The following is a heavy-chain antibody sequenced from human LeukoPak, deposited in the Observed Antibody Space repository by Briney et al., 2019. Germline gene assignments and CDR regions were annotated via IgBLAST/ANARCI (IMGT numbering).Heavy chain of an antibody. V-gene: IGHV1-2*02. Sequence: ASVKVSCKASGYTFTGYYMHWVRQAPGPGLEWMGWINPNSGGTNYAQKFQGRVTMTRDTSISTAYMELSRLRSDDTAVYYCARVTDFWSGYSAGYWGQGTLVTVSS. J-gene: IGHJ4*02. CDR2: INPNSGGT. CDR3: ARVTDFWSGYSAGY. CDR1: GYTFTGYY. D-gene: IGHD3-3*01.